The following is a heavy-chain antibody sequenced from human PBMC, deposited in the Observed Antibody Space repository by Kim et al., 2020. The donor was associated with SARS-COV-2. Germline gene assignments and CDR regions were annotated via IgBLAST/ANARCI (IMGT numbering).Heavy chain of an antibody. Sequence: SETLSLTCTVSGGSISSYYWSWIRQPPGKGLEWIGYIYYSGSTNYNPSLKSRVTISVDTSKNQFSLKLSSVTAADTAVYYCARDGQWLVPHAFDIWGQGTMVTVSS. D-gene: IGHD6-19*01. CDR2: IYYSGST. CDR3: ARDGQWLVPHAFDI. J-gene: IGHJ3*02. CDR1: GGSISSYY. V-gene: IGHV4-59*13.